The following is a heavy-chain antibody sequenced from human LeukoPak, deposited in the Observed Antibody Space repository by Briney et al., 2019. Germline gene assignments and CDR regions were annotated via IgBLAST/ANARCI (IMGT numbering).Heavy chain of an antibody. CDR1: GGSISSGGYS. Sequence: SETLSLTCAVSGGSISSGGYSRSWIRQPPGKGLEWIGSIYHSGSTYYNPSLKSRVTISVDRSKNQFSRKLSSVTAADTAVYYCARQHYYGSGILGPFVYWGQGTLVTVSS. J-gene: IGHJ4*02. CDR3: ARQHYYGSGILGPFVY. D-gene: IGHD3-10*01. V-gene: IGHV4-30-2*01. CDR2: IYHSGST.